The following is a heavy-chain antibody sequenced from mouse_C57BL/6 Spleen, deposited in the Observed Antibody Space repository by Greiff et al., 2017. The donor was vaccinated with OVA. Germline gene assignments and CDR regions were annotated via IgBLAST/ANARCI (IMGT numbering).Heavy chain of an antibody. CDR3: AREGDYYGSSPFAY. Sequence: EVKLQQSGPELVKPGASVKMSCKASGYTFTDYNMHWVKQSHGKSLEWIGYINPNNGGTSYNQKFKGKATLTVNKSSSTAYMELRSLTSEDSAGYYCAREGDYYGSSPFAYWGQGTLVTVSA. CDR2: INPNNGGT. CDR1: GYTFTDYN. D-gene: IGHD1-1*01. J-gene: IGHJ3*01. V-gene: IGHV1-22*01.